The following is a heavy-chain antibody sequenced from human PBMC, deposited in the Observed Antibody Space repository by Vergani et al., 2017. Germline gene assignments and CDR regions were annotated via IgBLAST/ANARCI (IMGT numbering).Heavy chain of an antibody. Sequence: EVQLLESGGGLVQPGGSLRLTCAASEFTFSNYAMNWVRQAPGKGLEWVSGISGSGVSAYYTDSVKGRFTISRDNSKNTLYLQMNSLRADDTAVYYCAKGVYCSSTXCYEGRGYYYGMGVWGQGTTVTFSS. V-gene: IGHV3-23*01. CDR3: AKGVYCSSTXCYEGRGYYYGMGV. CDR1: EFTFSNYA. D-gene: IGHD2-2*01. CDR2: ISGSGVSA. J-gene: IGHJ6*02.